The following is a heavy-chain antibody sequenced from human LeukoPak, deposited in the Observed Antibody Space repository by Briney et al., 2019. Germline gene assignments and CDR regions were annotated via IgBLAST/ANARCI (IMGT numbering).Heavy chain of an antibody. CDR1: GYSINSDYY. CDR3: ARQDVSGYYSSHWYFDL. J-gene: IGHJ2*01. Sequence: PSETLSLTCAVSGYSINSDYYWGWIRQPPGKGLEWIGTIYHSGSTYYNPSLKSRVTISLDTSKNQFSLKLNSVTAADTAVYYCARQDVSGYYSSHWYFDLWGRGTLVAVSS. CDR2: IYHSGST. D-gene: IGHD3-22*01. V-gene: IGHV4-38-2*01.